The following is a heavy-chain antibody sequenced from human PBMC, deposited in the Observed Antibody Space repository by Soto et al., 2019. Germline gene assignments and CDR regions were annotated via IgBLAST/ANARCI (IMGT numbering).Heavy chain of an antibody. V-gene: IGHV1-46*01. CDR1: GYTFTSYY. CDR2: INPSGGST. CDR3: ARDPSLPMVVTPVWYFDY. D-gene: IGHD2-21*02. Sequence: QVQLVQSGAEVKKPGASVKVSCKASGYTFTSYYMHWVRQAPGQGLEWMGIINPSGGSTSYAQKFRGRVTMTRDTSTSTVYMELSSLRSEDTAVYYCARDPSLPMVVTPVWYFDYWGQGTLVTVSS. J-gene: IGHJ4*02.